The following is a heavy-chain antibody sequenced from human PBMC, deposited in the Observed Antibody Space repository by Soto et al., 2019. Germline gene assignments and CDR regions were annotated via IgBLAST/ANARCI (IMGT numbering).Heavy chain of an antibody. Sequence: QVQLVQSGAEVKKPGASVKVSCKASGYSFTSYGITWVRQAPGQGLEWMGWISAYNGNTKYAQKLQGRVTMTTDTSTSSAYMKLRSLRSNDTAVYYCARALAVALIDYWGQGTLVTVSS. V-gene: IGHV1-18*01. CDR2: ISAYNGNT. CDR1: GYSFTSYG. CDR3: ARALAVALIDY. D-gene: IGHD6-19*01. J-gene: IGHJ4*02.